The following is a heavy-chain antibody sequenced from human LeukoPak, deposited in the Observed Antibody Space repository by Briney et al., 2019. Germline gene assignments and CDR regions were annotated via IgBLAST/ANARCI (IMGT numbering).Heavy chain of an antibody. CDR2: IYYSGST. CDR1: GGSISSYY. D-gene: IGHD2-21*02. V-gene: IGHV4-59*01. J-gene: IGHJ4*02. Sequence: SETLSLTCTVSGGSISSYYWSWIRQPPGKGLEWIGYIYYSGSTNYTPSLKSRVTISVDTSKNQFSLKLSSVTAADTAVYYCARDRGAYCGGDCYSEGYYFDYWGQGTLVTVSS. CDR3: ARDRGAYCGGDCYSEGYYFDY.